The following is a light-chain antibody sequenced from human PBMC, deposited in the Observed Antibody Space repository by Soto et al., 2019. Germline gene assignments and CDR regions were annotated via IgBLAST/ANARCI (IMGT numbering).Light chain of an antibody. Sequence: AIQITQSPSSLSASVGDRVTITCRASQGIRNDLGWYQQKPGKATKLLIYHASNLESGVPSRFSGSGSGTEFTLTISSLQPDDFATYYCQQYMSYSFGQGTKVDIK. V-gene: IGKV1-13*02. CDR1: QGIRND. CDR3: QQYMSYS. CDR2: HAS. J-gene: IGKJ1*01.